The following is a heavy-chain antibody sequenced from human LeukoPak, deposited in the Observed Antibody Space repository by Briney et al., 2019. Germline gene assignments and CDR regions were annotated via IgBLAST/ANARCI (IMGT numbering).Heavy chain of an antibody. CDR3: AREDYYYYMDV. CDR1: GYTFTKYY. Sequence: VASVKVSCKASGYTFTKYYIHWVRQAPGQGLEWMGWINPNSGGTNYAQKFQGRVTMTRDTSISTAYMELSRLRSDDTAVYYCAREDYYYYMDVWGKGTTVTVSS. CDR2: INPNSGGT. J-gene: IGHJ6*03. V-gene: IGHV1-2*02.